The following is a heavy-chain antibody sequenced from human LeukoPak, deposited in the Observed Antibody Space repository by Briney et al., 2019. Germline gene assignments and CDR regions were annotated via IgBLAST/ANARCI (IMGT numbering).Heavy chain of an antibody. V-gene: IGHV4-34*01. CDR1: GGSFSGYY. CDR3: ARGASVVLRITMVRGVPYYMDV. D-gene: IGHD3-10*01. Sequence: SETLSLTCAVYGGSFSGYYWSWIRQPPGKGLEWIGEINHSGSTNYNPSLKSRVTISVDTSKNQFSLKLRSVTAADTAVYYCARGASVVLRITMVRGVPYYMDVWGKGTTVTVSS. CDR2: INHSGST. J-gene: IGHJ6*03.